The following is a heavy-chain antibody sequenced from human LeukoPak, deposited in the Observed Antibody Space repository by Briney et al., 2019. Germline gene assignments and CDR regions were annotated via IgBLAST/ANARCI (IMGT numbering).Heavy chain of an antibody. CDR1: GFTFSSYA. Sequence: GGSLRLSCAASGFTFSSYAMSWVRQAPGKGLEWVSAISGSGGSTYYADSVKGRFTISRDNSKNTLYLQMNSLRAGDTAVYYCARVYYYDSSGYYYLDYWGQGTLVTVSS. D-gene: IGHD3-22*01. CDR3: ARVYYYDSSGYYYLDY. V-gene: IGHV3-23*01. CDR2: ISGSGGST. J-gene: IGHJ4*02.